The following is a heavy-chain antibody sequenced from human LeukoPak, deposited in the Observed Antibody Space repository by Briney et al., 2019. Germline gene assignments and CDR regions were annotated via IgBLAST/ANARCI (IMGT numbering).Heavy chain of an antibody. J-gene: IGHJ6*03. CDR2: IGSTTNSI. V-gene: IGHV3-48*03. D-gene: IGHD5-12*01. CDR3: ARDEYSGLYYYMDV. Sequence: GGSLRLSCAASGFSFSSYEMNWVRQDPGKGLEWVSYIGSTTNSIYYADSVKGRFTISRDNAKKSLHLQMNSLRAEDTAVYYCARDEYSGLYYYMDVWGKGTTVTVSS. CDR1: GFSFSSYE.